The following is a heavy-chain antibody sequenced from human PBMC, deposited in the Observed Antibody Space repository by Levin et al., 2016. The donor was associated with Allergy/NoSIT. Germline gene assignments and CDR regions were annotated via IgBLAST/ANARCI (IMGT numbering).Heavy chain of an antibody. V-gene: IGHV1-18*01. CDR3: ARAYCSGGSCYPPPDY. D-gene: IGHD2-15*01. CDR2: ISAYNGNT. J-gene: IGHJ4*02. Sequence: WVRQAPGQGLEWMGWISAYNGNTNYAQKLQGRVTMTTDTSTSTAYMELRSLRSDDTAVYYCARAYCSGGSCYPPPDYWGQGTLVTVSS.